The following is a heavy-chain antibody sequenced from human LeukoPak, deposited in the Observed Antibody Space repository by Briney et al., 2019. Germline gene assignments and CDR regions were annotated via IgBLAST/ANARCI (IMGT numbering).Heavy chain of an antibody. CDR3: AKATNYYYMDV. J-gene: IGHJ6*03. V-gene: IGHV3-30*02. CDR2: IRYDETDK. Sequence: PGGSLRLSCAASGFTFRSYGMHWVRQATGKGLEWVAFIRYDETDKYYADSVKGRFTISRDNSKKTLYLQMSSLRAEDTAVYYCAKATNYYYMDVWGKGTTVTVSS. CDR1: GFTFRSYG.